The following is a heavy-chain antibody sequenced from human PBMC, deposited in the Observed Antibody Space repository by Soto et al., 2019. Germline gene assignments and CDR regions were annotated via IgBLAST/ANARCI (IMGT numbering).Heavy chain of an antibody. CDR2: IIPIFGTA. CDR1: GGTFSSYA. CDR3: ARPWMGSGILDGMDV. Sequence: SVKVSCKASGGTFSSYAISWVRQAPGQGLEWMGGIIPIFGTANYAQKFQGRVTITADESTSTAYMELSSLRSEDTAVYYCARPWMGSGILDGMDVWGQGTTVTVSS. J-gene: IGHJ6*02. V-gene: IGHV1-69*13. D-gene: IGHD1-1*01.